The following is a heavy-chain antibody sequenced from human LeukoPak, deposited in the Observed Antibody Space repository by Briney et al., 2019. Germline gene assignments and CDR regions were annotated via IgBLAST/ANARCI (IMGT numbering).Heavy chain of an antibody. Sequence: SETLSLTCTVSGGSISSGGYYWSWIRQHPGKSLEWIGYIYYSGSTYYNPSLKSRVTISVDTSKNQFSLKLSSVTAADTAVYYCARGRTYYYDSSGYYHTLYFDYWGQGTLVTVSS. CDR1: GGSISSGGYY. CDR3: ARGRTYYYDSSGYYHTLYFDY. J-gene: IGHJ4*02. D-gene: IGHD3-22*01. V-gene: IGHV4-31*03. CDR2: IYYSGST.